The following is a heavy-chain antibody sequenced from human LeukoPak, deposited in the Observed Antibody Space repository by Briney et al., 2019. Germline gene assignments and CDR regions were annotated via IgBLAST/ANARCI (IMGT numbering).Heavy chain of an antibody. CDR1: GFTFSSYG. Sequence: GRSLRLSCAASGFTFSSYGMHWVRQAPGKGLEWVAVICSDGGSAKYADSVKGRFTISRDNSKNTLYLQMNSLRAEDTALYYCAKGLYCSSTSCYFENYCYYYMDVWGKGTTVTVSS. J-gene: IGHJ6*03. CDR3: AKGLYCSSTSCYFENYCYYYMDV. D-gene: IGHD2-2*01. CDR2: ICSDGGSA. V-gene: IGHV3-33*06.